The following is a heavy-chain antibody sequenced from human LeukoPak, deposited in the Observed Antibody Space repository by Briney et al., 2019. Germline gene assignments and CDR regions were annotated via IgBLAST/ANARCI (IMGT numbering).Heavy chain of an antibody. D-gene: IGHD6-13*01. V-gene: IGHV5-51*01. J-gene: IGHJ3*02. CDR2: IYPGDSDT. CDR3: ARHRAAYSLRAFDI. Sequence: GESLKISCKGSGYRFTSYWIGWVRPMPGKGLEWMGIIYPGDSDTRYSPSFQGQVTISADKSISTAYLQWSSLKASDTAMYYCARHRAAYSLRAFDIWGQGTMVTVSS. CDR1: GYRFTSYW.